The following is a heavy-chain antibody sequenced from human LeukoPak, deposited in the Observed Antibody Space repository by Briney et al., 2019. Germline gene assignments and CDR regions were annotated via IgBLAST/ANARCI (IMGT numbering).Heavy chain of an antibody. Sequence: ASVKVSCKASGYTFTSYDINWVRRATGQGLEWMGWMNPNSGNTGYAQKFQGRVTMTRNTSISTAYMELSSLRSEDTAVYYCARDFAGYSSDWGRYFDLWGRGTLVTVSS. V-gene: IGHV1-8*01. CDR1: GYTFTSYD. D-gene: IGHD6-19*01. CDR2: MNPNSGNT. J-gene: IGHJ2*01. CDR3: ARDFAGYSSDWGRYFDL.